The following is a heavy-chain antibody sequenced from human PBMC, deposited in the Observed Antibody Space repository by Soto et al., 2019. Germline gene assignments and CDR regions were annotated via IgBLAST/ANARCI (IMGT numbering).Heavy chain of an antibody. CDR3: ARGMTTVTTAGAEYFQH. J-gene: IGHJ1*01. CDR1: SGSISSSNW. Sequence: QVQLQESGPGLVKPSGTPSLTCAVSSGSISSSNWWSWVRQPPGKGLEWIGEIYHSGSTNYNPSLKSRVTISVDKSKNQFSLKLSSVTAADTAVYYCARGMTTVTTAGAEYFQHWGQGTLVTVSS. D-gene: IGHD4-17*01. V-gene: IGHV4-4*02. CDR2: IYHSGST.